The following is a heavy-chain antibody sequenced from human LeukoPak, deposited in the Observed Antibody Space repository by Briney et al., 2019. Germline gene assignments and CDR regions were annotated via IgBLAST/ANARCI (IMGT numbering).Heavy chain of an antibody. CDR2: ISDSGGSS. V-gene: IGHV3-23*01. D-gene: IGHD1-26*01. J-gene: IGHJ4*02. CDR1: GFIFSSYA. CDR3: ARYIEGNYYSALDY. Sequence: GGSLRLSCATSGFIFSSYAMSWVRQAPGKGLECVSPISDSGGSSYYADSVKGRFTISRDNSKNTLYLQMNSLRAEERAVYYCARYIEGNYYSALDYWGQGTLVTVSS.